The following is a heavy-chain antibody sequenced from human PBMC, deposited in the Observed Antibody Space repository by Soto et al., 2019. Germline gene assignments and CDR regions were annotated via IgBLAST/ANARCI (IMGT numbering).Heavy chain of an antibody. CDR1: GGTLSTGVWY. CDR3: AWVAAGSTHCFYA. Sequence: PLSLTCSACGGTLSTGVWYWSWVREHPGKGLEWIGDIYYRGTTSYNPSPGSRVTISRDTSKNQVSLKLNSVTAADTAVYYCAWVAAGSTHCFYAWGQGTRVSVSS. V-gene: IGHV4-31*03. D-gene: IGHD6-13*01. J-gene: IGHJ5*02. CDR2: IYYRGTT.